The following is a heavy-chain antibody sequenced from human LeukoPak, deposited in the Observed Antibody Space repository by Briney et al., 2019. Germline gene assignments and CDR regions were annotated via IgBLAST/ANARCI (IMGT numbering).Heavy chain of an antibody. J-gene: IGHJ6*03. D-gene: IGHD2-15*01. CDR3: ASLSYLWYPPDYYYYYMDV. CDR2: ISGSGGST. V-gene: IGHV3-23*01. CDR1: GFTFSSYA. Sequence: PGGSLRLSCAASGFTFSSYAMSWVRQAPGKGLEWVSAISGSGGSTYYADSVKGRFTISRDNSKNTLYLQMNSLRAEDTAVYYCASLSYLWYPPDYYYYYMDVWGKGTTVTVSS.